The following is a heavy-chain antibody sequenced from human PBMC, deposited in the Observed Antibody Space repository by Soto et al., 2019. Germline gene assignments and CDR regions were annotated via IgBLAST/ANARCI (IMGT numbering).Heavy chain of an antibody. J-gene: IGHJ6*02. Sequence: QVQLVQSGAEVKKPGASVKVSCKASGYTFTSYGISWVRQAPGQGLEWMGWISAYNGNTNYAQKLQGRVTMTTHTTTSTAYMELRSLRSDATAVYYCARDRGAYGMDVWGQGTTVTVSS. V-gene: IGHV1-18*01. CDR3: ARDRGAYGMDV. CDR1: GYTFTSYG. CDR2: ISAYNGNT.